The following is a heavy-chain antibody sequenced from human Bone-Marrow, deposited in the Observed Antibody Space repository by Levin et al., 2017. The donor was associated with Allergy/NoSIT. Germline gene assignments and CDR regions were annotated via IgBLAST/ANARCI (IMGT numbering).Heavy chain of an antibody. D-gene: IGHD6-19*01. CDR2: ISGSGGST. V-gene: IGHV3-23*01. CDR1: GFTFSSYA. J-gene: IGHJ4*02. Sequence: GGSLRLSCAASGFTFSSYAMSWVRQAPGKGLEWVSAISGSGGSTYYADSVKGRFTISRDNSKNTLYLQMNSLRAEDTAVYYCAKDHRGDYFPRAVAGMSAFDYWGQGTLVTVSS. CDR3: AKDHRGDYFPRAVAGMSAFDY.